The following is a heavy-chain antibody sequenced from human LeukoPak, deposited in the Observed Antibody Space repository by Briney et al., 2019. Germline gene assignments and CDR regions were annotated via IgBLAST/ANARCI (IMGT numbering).Heavy chain of an antibody. CDR3: ARHTGYLDAFDI. CDR1: DGSISTYY. CDR2: IYYSGST. J-gene: IGHJ3*02. Sequence: PSETLSLTCTVSDGSISTYYWSWVRQPPGKGLEWIGYIYYSGSTNYNPSLKSRVTISVDTSKNQFSLKLSSVTAADTAVYYCARHTGYLDAFDIWGQGTMVTVSS. D-gene: IGHD5-18*01. V-gene: IGHV4-59*08.